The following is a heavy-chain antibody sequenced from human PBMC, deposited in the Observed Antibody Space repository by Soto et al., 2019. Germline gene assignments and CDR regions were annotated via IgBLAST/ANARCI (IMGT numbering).Heavy chain of an antibody. CDR1: GGSFSGYY. Sequence: PSEPLSLTCAVYGGSFSGYYWTWIRQPPGTGLEWIGEINHSGSTNYNPSLKSRITISVETSKNQFSLKLTSVTAADTAVYYCARDKITGLFDYWGQGTLVTVS. CDR3: ARDKITGLFDY. J-gene: IGHJ4*02. V-gene: IGHV4-34*01. D-gene: IGHD2-8*02. CDR2: INHSGST.